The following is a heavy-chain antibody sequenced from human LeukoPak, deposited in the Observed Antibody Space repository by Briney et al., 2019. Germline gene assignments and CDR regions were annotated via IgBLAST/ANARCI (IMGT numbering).Heavy chain of an antibody. D-gene: IGHD3-16*01. CDR2: IYTSGRT. Sequence: SQTLSLTCSLSGGSIRSGDYHWSWIRQAAGKGLEWIGRIYTSGRTNYNPSLKSRVTMSVHTSKNHFSLKLSSVTAADTAVYYCARVLFGEPTPTYFDLWGRGTLVTVSS. CDR1: GGSIRSGDYH. CDR3: ARVLFGEPTPTYFDL. J-gene: IGHJ2*01. V-gene: IGHV4-61*02.